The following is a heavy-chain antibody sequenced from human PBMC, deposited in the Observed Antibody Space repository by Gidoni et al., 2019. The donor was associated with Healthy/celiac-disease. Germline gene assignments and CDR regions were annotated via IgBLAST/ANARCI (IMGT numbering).Heavy chain of an antibody. D-gene: IGHD6-19*01. J-gene: IGHJ5*02. CDR1: GGSISSSSYY. V-gene: IGHV4-39*01. CDR3: ARRHRAVAGTVVGVGNKNWFDP. Sequence: QLQLQESGPGLVKPSETLSLTCTVSGGSISSSSYYWGWIRQPPGKGLEWIGSIYYSGSTYYNPSLKSRVTISVDTSKNQFSLKLSSVTAADTAVYYCARRHRAVAGTVVGVGNKNWFDPWGQGTLVTVSS. CDR2: IYYSGST.